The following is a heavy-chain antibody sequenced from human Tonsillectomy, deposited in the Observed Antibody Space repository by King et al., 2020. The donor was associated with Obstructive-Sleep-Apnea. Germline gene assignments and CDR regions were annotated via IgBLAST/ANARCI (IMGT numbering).Heavy chain of an antibody. CDR1: GFTLSNYG. V-gene: IGHV3-30*18. CDR3: AKDLFYYGSGSRATYFDY. D-gene: IGHD3-10*01. Sequence: VQLVESGGGVVQPGRSLRLSCAASGFTLSNYGMHWVRQAPGKGLEWVAGISYDGSNRYYADSVKGRFTISRDNYKKPLYLQMNSLRAEDTSVYYCAKDLFYYGSGSRATYFDYWGQGTLVTVSS. J-gene: IGHJ4*02. CDR2: ISYDGSNR.